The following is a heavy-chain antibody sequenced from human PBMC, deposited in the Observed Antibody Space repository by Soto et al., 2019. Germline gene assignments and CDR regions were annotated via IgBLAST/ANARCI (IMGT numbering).Heavy chain of an antibody. J-gene: IGHJ4*02. CDR1: GFTFSSYW. Sequence: GGSLRLSCAASGFTFSSYWMSWVRQAPGKGLEWVANIKQDGSEKYYVDSVKGRFTISRDNAKNSLYLQMNSLRAEDTAVYYCARDSCTNGVCYRAFDYWGQGTLVTVSS. CDR2: IKQDGSEK. V-gene: IGHV3-7*01. CDR3: ARDSCTNGVCYRAFDY. D-gene: IGHD2-8*01.